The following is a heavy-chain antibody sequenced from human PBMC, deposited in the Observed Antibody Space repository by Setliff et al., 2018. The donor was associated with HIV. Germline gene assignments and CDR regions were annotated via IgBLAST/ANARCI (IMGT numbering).Heavy chain of an antibody. CDR2: ISGSAGST. Sequence: GGSLRLSCAASGFTFSSFAMTWVRQAPGKGLEWVSSISGSAGSTYYADSVKGRFTISRDDAKNSLYLQMNSLRAEDTGLYYCAKAKWLPRNSFYYYMDVWGKGTTVTVSS. CDR3: AKAKWLPRNSFYYYMDV. D-gene: IGHD6-19*01. V-gene: IGHV3-23*01. CDR1: GFTFSSFA. J-gene: IGHJ6*03.